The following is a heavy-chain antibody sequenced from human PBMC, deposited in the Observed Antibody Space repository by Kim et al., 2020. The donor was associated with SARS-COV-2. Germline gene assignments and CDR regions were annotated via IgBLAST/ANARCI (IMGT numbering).Heavy chain of an antibody. CDR2: IYYSGST. V-gene: IGHV4-59*08. CDR1: GGSISSYY. CDR3: ARLRLFPGYSQPCGMDV. J-gene: IGHJ6*02. D-gene: IGHD5-18*01. Sequence: SETLSLTCTVSGGSISSYYWSWIRQPPGKGLEWIGYIYYSGSTNYNPSLKSRVTISVDTSKNQFSLKLSSVTAADTAVYYCARLRLFPGYSQPCGMDVWGQGTTVTVSS.